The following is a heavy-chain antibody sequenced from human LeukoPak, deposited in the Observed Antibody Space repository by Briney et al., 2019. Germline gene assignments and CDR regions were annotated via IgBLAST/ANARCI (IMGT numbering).Heavy chain of an antibody. CDR2: IWYDGSNK. J-gene: IGHJ6*03. CDR3: AKGQGDGYRCHLRYYYMDV. V-gene: IGHV3-33*06. CDR1: GFTFSSYG. D-gene: IGHD5-24*01. Sequence: PGRSLRLSCAASGFTFSSYGMHWVRQAPGKGLEWVVVIWYDGSNKYYADSVKGRFTISRDNSKNTLYLQMNSLRAEDTAVYYCAKGQGDGYRCHLRYYYMDVWGKGTTVTVSS.